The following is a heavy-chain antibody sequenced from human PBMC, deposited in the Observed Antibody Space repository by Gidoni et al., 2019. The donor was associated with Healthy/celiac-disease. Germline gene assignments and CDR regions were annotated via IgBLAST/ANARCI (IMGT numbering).Heavy chain of an antibody. Sequence: QVQLVESGGGVVQPGRSLRLSCAASGFTFSRYTMRWVRQAPGKGLEWVAVISYDGSNKYYADSVKGRFTISRDNAKNTLYLQMNSLRAEDTAVYYCARARGDILTGYYADAFDIWGQGTMVTVSS. CDR3: ARARGDILTGYYADAFDI. CDR1: GFTFSRYT. CDR2: ISYDGSNK. D-gene: IGHD3-9*01. V-gene: IGHV3-30-3*01. J-gene: IGHJ3*02.